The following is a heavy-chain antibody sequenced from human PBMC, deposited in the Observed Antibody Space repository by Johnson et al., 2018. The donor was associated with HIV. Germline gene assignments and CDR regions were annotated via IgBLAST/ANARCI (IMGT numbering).Heavy chain of an antibody. Sequence: VQLVESGGGVVQPGRSLRLSCAVSGFTFSSYGMHWVRRAPGKGLEWVAVISYDGSNKYYADSVKGRFTISRDNSKNTLYLQINSLGAEDTAVYYCARGGGYSIAAPSDAFDIWGQGTMVTVSS. J-gene: IGHJ3*02. CDR3: ARGGGYSIAAPSDAFDI. D-gene: IGHD6-6*01. CDR1: GFTFSSYG. V-gene: IGHV3-30*03. CDR2: ISYDGSNK.